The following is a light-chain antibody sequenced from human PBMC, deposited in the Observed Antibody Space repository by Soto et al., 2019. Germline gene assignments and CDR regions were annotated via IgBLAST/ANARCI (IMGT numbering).Light chain of an antibody. CDR1: QDIRKN. Sequence: DIQMTQSPSSLSASVGDRVTITCRASQDIRKNLNWDQQRPGKAPNLLIYAASSLQNGVPSRFSGSGSGTEFYLNINSLQPEDFATYYCQHYPSTRRIVTFGPGTKVEI. CDR2: AAS. J-gene: IGKJ3*01. CDR3: QHYPSTRRIVT. V-gene: IGKV1-39*01.